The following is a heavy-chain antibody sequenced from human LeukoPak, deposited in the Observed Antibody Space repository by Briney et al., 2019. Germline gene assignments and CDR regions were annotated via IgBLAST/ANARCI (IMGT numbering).Heavy chain of an antibody. Sequence: SETLSLTCAVYGGSFGGYYWSWIRQPPGKGLEWIGEINHSGSTNYNPSLKSRVTISVDTSKNQFSLKLSSVTAADTAVYYCARARGHDFWSGYPMEFDYWGQGTLVTVSS. CDR2: INHSGST. CDR3: ARARGHDFWSGYPMEFDY. D-gene: IGHD3-3*01. V-gene: IGHV4-34*01. CDR1: GGSFGGYY. J-gene: IGHJ4*02.